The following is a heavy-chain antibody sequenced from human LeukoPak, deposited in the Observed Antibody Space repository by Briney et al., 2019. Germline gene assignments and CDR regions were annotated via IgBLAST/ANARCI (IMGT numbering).Heavy chain of an antibody. Sequence: ASVKVSCKASGYTFTGYYMHWVRQAPGQGLEWMGWINPNSGGTNYAQKFQGRVTMTRDTSISTAYMELSRLRSDDTAVYYCARGSRYSSGWYGYYYYYYMDVWGKGTTVTVSS. CDR3: ARGSRYSSGWYGYYYYYYMDV. CDR2: INPNSGGT. CDR1: GYTFTGYY. D-gene: IGHD6-19*01. J-gene: IGHJ6*03. V-gene: IGHV1-2*02.